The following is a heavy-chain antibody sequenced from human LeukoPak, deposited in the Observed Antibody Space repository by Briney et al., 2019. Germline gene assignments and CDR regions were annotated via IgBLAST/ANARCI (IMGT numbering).Heavy chain of an antibody. CDR2: ISWNSGSI. CDR1: GFTFDDYA. J-gene: IGHJ3*02. CDR3: AKSLGYCSGGSCYREAFDI. V-gene: IGHV3-9*01. Sequence: GGSLRLSCAASGFTFDDYAMHWVRQAPGKGLEWVSGISWNSGSIGYADSVKGRFTISRDNAKNSLYLQMNSLRAEDTALYYCAKSLGYCSGGSCYREAFDIWGQGTMVTVSS. D-gene: IGHD2-15*01.